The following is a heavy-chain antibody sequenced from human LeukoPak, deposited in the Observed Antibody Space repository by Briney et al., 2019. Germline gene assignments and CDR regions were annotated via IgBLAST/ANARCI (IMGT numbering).Heavy chain of an antibody. CDR3: AKDHVAPAGFGGYYYYGMDV. Sequence: GGSLRLSCAASGFTFSNYDIHWVRQAPGKGLEWVAAISSDGSNRYYGDSVKGRFTISRDNSKNTLYLQMNSLRAEDTAVYYCAKDHVAPAGFGGYYYYGMDVWGQGTTVTVSS. J-gene: IGHJ6*02. D-gene: IGHD6-13*01. V-gene: IGHV3-30*18. CDR2: ISSDGSNR. CDR1: GFTFSNYD.